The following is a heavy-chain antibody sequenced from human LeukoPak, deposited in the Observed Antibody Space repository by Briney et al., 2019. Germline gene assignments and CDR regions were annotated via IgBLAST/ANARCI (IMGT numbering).Heavy chain of an antibody. Sequence: SVKVSCKASGGTFSTFAISWVRQAPGQGLEWMGGIIPIFATANHAEKFQGRVTITADQSTSTAYMELSSLRSEDTAAYYCVRDSLSITKTAAGDTFDIWGQGTMVTVSS. V-gene: IGHV1-69*13. CDR2: IIPIFATA. CDR3: VRDSLSITKTAAGDTFDI. CDR1: GGTFSTFA. D-gene: IGHD1-20*01. J-gene: IGHJ3*02.